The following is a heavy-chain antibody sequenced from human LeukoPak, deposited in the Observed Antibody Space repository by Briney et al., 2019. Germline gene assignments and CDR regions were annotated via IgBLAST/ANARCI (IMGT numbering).Heavy chain of an antibody. CDR1: GFTFSSYA. CDR3: AKAGAVVVVVAKYFDY. J-gene: IGHJ4*02. D-gene: IGHD2-15*01. CDR2: ISGSGDST. V-gene: IGHV3-23*01. Sequence: GGSLRLSCAASGFTFSSYAMSWVRQAPGKGLEWVSGISGSGDSTYYADSMKGRFTISRDNSKITLYLQMNSLRTEDTAVYYCAKAGAVVVVVAKYFDYWGQGTLVTVSS.